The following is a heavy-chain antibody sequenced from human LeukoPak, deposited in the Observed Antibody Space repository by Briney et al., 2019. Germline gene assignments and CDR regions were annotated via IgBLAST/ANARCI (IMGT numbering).Heavy chain of an antibody. CDR1: GFTFSDYY. D-gene: IGHD1-20*01. CDR3: ARDSGPYNWNPFDY. Sequence: SGGSLRLSCAASGFTFSDYYMSWIRQAPGKGLEWVSSISSSSSYIYYADSVKGRFTISRDNAKNSLYLQMNSLRAEDTAVYYCARDSGPYNWNPFDYWGQGTLVTVSS. V-gene: IGHV3-11*06. J-gene: IGHJ4*02. CDR2: ISSSSSYI.